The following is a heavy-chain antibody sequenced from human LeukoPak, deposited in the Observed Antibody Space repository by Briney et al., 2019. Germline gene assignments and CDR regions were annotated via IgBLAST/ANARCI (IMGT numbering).Heavy chain of an antibody. CDR3: TRPSYDSSVSGVVY. CDR2: IRSKANSYAT. J-gene: IGHJ4*02. D-gene: IGHD3-22*01. CDR1: GFTFSGSA. V-gene: IGHV3-73*01. Sequence: PGGSLRLSCATSGFTFSGSAKHWVRQASGKGLEWVGRIRSKANSYATTDVASVRGRFSISRDDSKNTAYLQMNSLKTEDTAVYYCTRPSYDSSVSGVVYWGQGTLVTVSS.